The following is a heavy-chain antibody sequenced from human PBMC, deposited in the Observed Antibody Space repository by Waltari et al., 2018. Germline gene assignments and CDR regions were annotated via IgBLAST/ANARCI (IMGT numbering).Heavy chain of an antibody. CDR2: FGPEDEET. CDR1: GYTLTELP. J-gene: IGHJ4*02. Sequence: QVQLIQSGAEVKKPGASVKVSCRGSGYTLTELPRHWVRQAPGKGLEWMGNFGPEDEETIYAQQFQGRVSMTEDISTGTSYMELSDLRSEDTAVYYCVLQDLYDSTRFDHWGQGTLVTVSS. V-gene: IGHV1-24*01. D-gene: IGHD3-22*01. CDR3: VLQDLYDSTRFDH.